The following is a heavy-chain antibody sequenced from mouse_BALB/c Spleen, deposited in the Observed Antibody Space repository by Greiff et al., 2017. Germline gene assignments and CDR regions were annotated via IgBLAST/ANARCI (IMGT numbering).Heavy chain of an antibody. D-gene: IGHD6-1*01. CDR1: GFNIKDYY. V-gene: IGHV14-1*02. Sequence: EVQLQQSGAELVRPGALVKLSCKASGFNIKDYYMHWVKQRPEQGLEWIGWIDPENGNTIYDPKFQGKASITADTSSNTAYLQLSSLTSEDTAVYYCARGSLYYYAMDYWGQGTSVTVSS. J-gene: IGHJ4*01. CDR3: ARGSLYYYAMDY. CDR2: IDPENGNT.